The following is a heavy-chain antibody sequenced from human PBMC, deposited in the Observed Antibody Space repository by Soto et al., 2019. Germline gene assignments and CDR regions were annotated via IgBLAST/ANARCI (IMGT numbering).Heavy chain of an antibody. CDR2: IIPIFGTA. D-gene: IGHD5-12*01. V-gene: IGHV1-69*12. J-gene: IGHJ2*01. Sequence: QVQLVQSGAEVKKPGSSVTVSCKASGGTFSSYTISWVRQAPGQGLEWMGGIIPIFGTANYAQNFQVRVTITADESTSTAYMELSSLRSEDTAVYYCARGNHRWLQLWYFDLWGRGTLVTVSS. CDR3: ARGNHRWLQLWYFDL. CDR1: GGTFSSYT.